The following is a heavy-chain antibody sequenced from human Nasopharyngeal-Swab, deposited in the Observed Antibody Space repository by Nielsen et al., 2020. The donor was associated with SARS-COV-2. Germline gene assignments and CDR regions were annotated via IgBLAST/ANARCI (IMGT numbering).Heavy chain of an antibody. V-gene: IGHV4-59*08. CDR3: ARSPGWFGELLYYYYMDV. CDR2: IYYSGST. J-gene: IGHJ6*03. Sequence: SETLSLTCTVSGGSISSYYWSWIRQPPGKGLEWIGYIYYSGSTNYNPSLKSRVTISVDTSKNQFSLKLSPVTAADTAVYYCARSPGWFGELLYYYYMDVWGKGTTVTVSS. CDR1: GGSISSYY. D-gene: IGHD3-10*01.